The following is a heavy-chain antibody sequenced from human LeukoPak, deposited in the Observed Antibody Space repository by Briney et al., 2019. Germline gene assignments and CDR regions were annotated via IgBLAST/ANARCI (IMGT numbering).Heavy chain of an antibody. J-gene: IGHJ6*02. D-gene: IGHD3-10*01. V-gene: IGHV3-21*01. CDR1: GFTFSSYS. CDR3: AREPFKGGELTYYYYYGMGV. Sequence: GGSLRLSCAASGFTFSSYSMNWVRQAPGKGLEWVSSISSSSSYIYYADSVKGRFTISRDNAKNSLYLQMNSLRAEDTAVYYCAREPFKGGELTYYYYYGMGVWGQGTTVTVSS. CDR2: ISSSSSYI.